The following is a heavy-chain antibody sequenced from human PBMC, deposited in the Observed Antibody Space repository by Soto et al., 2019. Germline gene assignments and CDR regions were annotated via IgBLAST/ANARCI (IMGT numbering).Heavy chain of an antibody. CDR1: GFTFSSYS. J-gene: IGHJ4*01. CDR3: AREHVTIFGVVTDFDY. Sequence: GVSLRLSCAASGFTFSSYSMNWVRQAPGKGLEWVSSISSSSSYIYYADSVKGRFTISRDNAKNSLYLQMNSLRAEDTAVYSCAREHVTIFGVVTDFDYWGQGTLVTVSS. D-gene: IGHD3-3*01. CDR2: ISSSSSYI. V-gene: IGHV3-21*01.